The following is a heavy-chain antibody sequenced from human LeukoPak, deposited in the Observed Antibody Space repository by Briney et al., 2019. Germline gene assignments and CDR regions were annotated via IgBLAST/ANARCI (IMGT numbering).Heavy chain of an antibody. J-gene: IGHJ3*02. Sequence: ASVKVSCKASGYTFTVYYMHWVRQAPGQGLEWMGWINPNSGGTYYAQKFQGRVTMTRDTSIDTAYMELSRLRSDDTAVYYCARQIVAVPAALRAFDIWGQGTVVTVSS. V-gene: IGHV1-2*02. CDR1: GYTFTVYY. D-gene: IGHD2-2*01. CDR2: INPNSGGT. CDR3: ARQIVAVPAALRAFDI.